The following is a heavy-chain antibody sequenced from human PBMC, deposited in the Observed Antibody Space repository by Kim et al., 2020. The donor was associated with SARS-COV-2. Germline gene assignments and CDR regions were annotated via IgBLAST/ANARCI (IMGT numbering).Heavy chain of an antibody. CDR3: ARDPNLYSHY. D-gene: IGHD2-21*01. J-gene: IGHJ4*02. Sequence: DTVQGRITISRDNAKNSLYLQMNGLRAEDTAVYYCARDPNLYSHYWGQGTLVTVSS. V-gene: IGHV3-11*01.